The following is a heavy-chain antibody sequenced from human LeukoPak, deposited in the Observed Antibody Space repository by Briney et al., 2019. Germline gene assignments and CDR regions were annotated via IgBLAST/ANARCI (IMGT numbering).Heavy chain of an antibody. V-gene: IGHV3-23*01. CDR1: GGSISSYY. CDR3: AKATTMIVVGTAPFDY. D-gene: IGHD3-22*01. Sequence: ETLSLTCTVSGGSISSYYWSWIRQPPGKGLEWVSAISGSGGSTYYADSVKGRFTISRDNSKNTLYLQMNSLRAEDTAVYYCAKATTMIVVGTAPFDYWGQGTLVTVSS. J-gene: IGHJ4*02. CDR2: ISGSGGST.